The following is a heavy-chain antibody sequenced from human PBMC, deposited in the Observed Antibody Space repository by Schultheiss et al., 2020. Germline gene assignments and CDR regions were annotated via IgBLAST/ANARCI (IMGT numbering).Heavy chain of an antibody. CDR2: IDWDDDK. Sequence: SCPTLAKPTQTLTLTCTCSGFSLSTSGMRVSLIRQPPGKALEWLARIDWDDDKFYSTSLKTRLTISKDTSKNQVVLTMTNMDPVDTATYYCARTTTDYGDYRPFDYWDQGTMVTVSS. V-gene: IGHV2-70*04. D-gene: IGHD4-17*01. CDR3: ARTTTDYGDYRPFDY. J-gene: IGHJ4*02. CDR1: GFSLSTSGMR.